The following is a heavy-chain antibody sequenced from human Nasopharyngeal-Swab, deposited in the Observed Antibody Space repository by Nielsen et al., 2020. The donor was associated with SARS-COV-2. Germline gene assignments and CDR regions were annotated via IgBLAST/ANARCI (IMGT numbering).Heavy chain of an antibody. Sequence: SETLSLTCTVSGGSISSYYWSWIRQPPGKGLEWIGYICYSGSTNYNPSLKSRVTISVDTSKNQFSLKLSSVTAADTAVYYCARGSGYYDSSGYSDYWGQGTLVTVSS. D-gene: IGHD3-22*01. V-gene: IGHV4-59*13. CDR2: ICYSGST. J-gene: IGHJ4*02. CDR1: GGSISSYY. CDR3: ARGSGYYDSSGYSDY.